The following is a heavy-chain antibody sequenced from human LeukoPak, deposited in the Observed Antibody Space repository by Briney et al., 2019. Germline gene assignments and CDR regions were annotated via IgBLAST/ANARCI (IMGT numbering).Heavy chain of an antibody. CDR1: GGSISSYY. V-gene: IGHV4-4*07. CDR3: ARDLNSRAYYDFWSGYSDPNWFDP. Sequence: PSETLSLTCTVSGGSISSYYWSWIRQPAGKGLEWIGRIYTSGSTNYNPSLKSRVTTSVDTSKNQFSLKLSSVTAADTAVYCCARDLNSRAYYDFWSGYSDPNWFDPWGQGTLVTVSS. J-gene: IGHJ5*02. CDR2: IYTSGST. D-gene: IGHD3-3*01.